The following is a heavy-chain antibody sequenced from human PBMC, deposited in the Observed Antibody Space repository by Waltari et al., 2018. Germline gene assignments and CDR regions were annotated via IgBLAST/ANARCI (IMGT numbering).Heavy chain of an antibody. V-gene: IGHV5-51*01. CDR2: IYPGDSET. D-gene: IGHD5-12*01. J-gene: IGHJ3*01. CDR3: ARRERGDGYTGAFDV. CDR1: GYSFTNYW. Sequence: EVQLVQSGAEVKKPGESLKNSCKGSGYSFTNYWIGWVRQMPGKGLESLGIIYPGDSETRFNPSFQGQVTISVDKSITTAYLQWSSLKASDTAMYYCARRERGDGYTGAFDVWGQGTMVTVSS.